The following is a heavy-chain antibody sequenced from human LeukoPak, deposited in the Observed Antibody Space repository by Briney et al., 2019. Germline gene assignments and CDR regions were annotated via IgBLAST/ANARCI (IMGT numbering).Heavy chain of an antibody. D-gene: IGHD1-26*01. V-gene: IGHV4-34*01. Sequence: SETLSLTCAVYGGSFSSYYWSWIRQPPGKGLEWIGEINHSGSTNYNPSLKSRVTISVDTSKNQFSLKLSSVTAADTAVYYCARGRSGSYWRLDYWGQGTLVTVSS. CDR3: ARGRSGSYWRLDY. CDR1: GGSFSSYY. J-gene: IGHJ4*02. CDR2: INHSGST.